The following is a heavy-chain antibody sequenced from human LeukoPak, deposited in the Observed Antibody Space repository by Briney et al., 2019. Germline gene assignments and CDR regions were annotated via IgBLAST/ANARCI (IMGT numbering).Heavy chain of an antibody. CDR3: ARHLLGVRGVYGPTNWFDP. J-gene: IGHJ5*02. V-gene: IGHV4-34*01. CDR2: IYYSGST. D-gene: IGHD3-10*01. Sequence: SETLSLTCAVYGGSFSGYYWSWIRQPPGKGLEWIGSIYYSGSTYYNPSLKSRVTISVDTSKNQFSLKLSSVTAADTAVYYCARHLLGVRGVYGPTNWFDPWGQGTLVTVSS. CDR1: GGSFSGYY.